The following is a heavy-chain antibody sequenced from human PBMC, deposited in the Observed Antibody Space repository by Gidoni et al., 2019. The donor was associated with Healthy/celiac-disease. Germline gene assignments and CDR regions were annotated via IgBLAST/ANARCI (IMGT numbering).Heavy chain of an antibody. CDR3: AREGPSSSDYYDSSGAFDY. Sequence: QVQLVESGGGVVQPGRSLRLSCAASGFPFSSYAMHWVRQAPGKGLEWVEGISYDGRNKDYADSGKGRFNISRDNSKNTLYLQMNSLRAEDTAVYYCAREGPSSSDYYDSSGAFDYWGQGTLVTVSS. CDR1: GFPFSSYA. J-gene: IGHJ4*02. D-gene: IGHD3-22*01. CDR2: ISYDGRNK. V-gene: IGHV3-30*04.